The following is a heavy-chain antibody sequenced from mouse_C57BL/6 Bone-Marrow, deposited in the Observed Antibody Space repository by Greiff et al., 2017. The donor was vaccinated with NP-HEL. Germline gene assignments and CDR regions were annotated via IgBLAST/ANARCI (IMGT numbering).Heavy chain of an antibody. CDR3: AKGPYYYGSSPYWYFDV. J-gene: IGHJ1*03. CDR1: GYAFSSSW. V-gene: IGHV1-82*01. Sequence: QVQLKESGPELVKPGASVKISCKASGYAFSSSWMNWVKQRPGKGLEWIGRIYPGDGDTNYNGKFKGKATLTADKSSSTAYMQLSSLTSEDSAVYFCAKGPYYYGSSPYWYFDVWAQGPRSPSPQ. D-gene: IGHD1-1*01. CDR2: IYPGDGDT.